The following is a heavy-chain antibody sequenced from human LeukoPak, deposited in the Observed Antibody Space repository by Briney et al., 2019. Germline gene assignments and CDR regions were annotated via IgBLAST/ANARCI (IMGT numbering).Heavy chain of an antibody. CDR2: ISGSGGST. J-gene: IGHJ5*02. CDR3: AKAGEGIVVVITTYNWFDP. D-gene: IGHD3-22*01. Sequence: GGSLRLSCAASGFTFSSYAISWVRQAPGKGLGWVSAISGSGGSTYYADSVKGRFTISRDNSKNTLYLQMNSLRAEDTAVYYCAKAGEGIVVVITTYNWFDPWGQGTLVTVSS. V-gene: IGHV3-23*01. CDR1: GFTFSSYA.